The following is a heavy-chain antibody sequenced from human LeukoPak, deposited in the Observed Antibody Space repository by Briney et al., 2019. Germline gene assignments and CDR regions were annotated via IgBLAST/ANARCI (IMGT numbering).Heavy chain of an antibody. CDR1: GYTFTSYG. J-gene: IGHJ5*02. Sequence: GASVEVSCKASGYTFTSYGISWVRQAPGQGLEWMGWISAYNGNTNYAQKLQGRVTMTTDTSTSTAYMELRSLRSDDTAVYYCARDAIIAAAGSRTLGWFDPWGQGTLVTVSS. CDR2: ISAYNGNT. V-gene: IGHV1-18*01. D-gene: IGHD6-13*01. CDR3: ARDAIIAAAGSRTLGWFDP.